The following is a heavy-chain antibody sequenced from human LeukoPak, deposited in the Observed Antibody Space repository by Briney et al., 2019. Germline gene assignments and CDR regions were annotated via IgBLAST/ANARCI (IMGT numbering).Heavy chain of an antibody. CDR1: GFTFDDYA. V-gene: IGHV3-43D*03. CDR3: ARTVQLERPVPLRNYYYMDV. Sequence: GGSLRLSCAASGFTFDDYAMHWVRQAPGKGLEWVSLISWDGGSTYYADSVKGRFTISRDNSKNSLYLQMNSLRAEDTALYYCARTVQLERPVPLRNYYYMDVWGKGTTVTISS. J-gene: IGHJ6*03. CDR2: ISWDGGST. D-gene: IGHD1-1*01.